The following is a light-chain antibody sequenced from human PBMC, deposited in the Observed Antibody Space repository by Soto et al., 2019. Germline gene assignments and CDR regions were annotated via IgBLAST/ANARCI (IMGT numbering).Light chain of an antibody. V-gene: IGLV2-11*01. Sequence: QSALTQPRSVSGSPGQSVTLSCTGTSIDVGGYNYVSWYQQHPGKAPKLMIYDVSKRPSGVPDRFSGSKSGNTASLTISGLQAEDEADYYCCSYAGSYTFVFGTGTKVTVL. CDR1: SIDVGGYNY. CDR3: CSYAGSYTFV. CDR2: DVS. J-gene: IGLJ1*01.